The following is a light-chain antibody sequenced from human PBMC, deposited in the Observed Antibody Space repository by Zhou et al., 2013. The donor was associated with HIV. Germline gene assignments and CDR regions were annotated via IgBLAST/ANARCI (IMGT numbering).Light chain of an antibody. CDR1: QGISNW. J-gene: IGKJ1*01. CDR3: QQANSFPWT. CDR2: AAS. V-gene: IGKV1-12*01. Sequence: DIQMTQSPSSVSASVGDRVTITCRATQGISNWLAWYQQKSGKAPQLLIYAASSLQTGVPSRFSGSGSGTDFTLTITSLQPEDFATYYCQQANSFPWTFGQGTKVETK.